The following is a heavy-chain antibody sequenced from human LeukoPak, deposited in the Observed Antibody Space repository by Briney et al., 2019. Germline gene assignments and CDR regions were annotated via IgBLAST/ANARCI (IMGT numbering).Heavy chain of an antibody. J-gene: IGHJ4*02. Sequence: SETLSLTCTVSGGSISSSSYYWGWIRQPPGKGLEWIGSIYYSGSTNYNPSLKSRVTISVDTSKNQFSLKLSSVTAADTAVYYCARSFKHRITMIVVVTRGYYFDYWGQGTLVTVPS. V-gene: IGHV4-39*07. D-gene: IGHD3-22*01. CDR1: GGSISSSSYY. CDR2: IYYSGST. CDR3: ARSFKHRITMIVVVTRGYYFDY.